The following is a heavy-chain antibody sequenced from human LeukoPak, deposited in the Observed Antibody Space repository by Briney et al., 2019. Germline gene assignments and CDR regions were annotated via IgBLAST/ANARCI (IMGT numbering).Heavy chain of an antibody. CDR1: GFSFSVYE. J-gene: IGHJ6*03. D-gene: IGHD6-6*01. Sequence: GGSLRLSCAASGFSFSVYEIHWVRQAPGKGLEWIADISSSGTTTYYADSVKGRFTISRDNAKNSLYLQMNSLRAEDTAVYYCARFRSIAARPGYYYMDVWGKGTTVTVSS. V-gene: IGHV3-48*03. CDR3: ARFRSIAARPGYYYMDV. CDR2: ISSSGTTT.